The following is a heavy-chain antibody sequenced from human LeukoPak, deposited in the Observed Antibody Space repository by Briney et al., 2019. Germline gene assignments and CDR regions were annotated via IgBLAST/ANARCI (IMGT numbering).Heavy chain of an antibody. CDR1: GFTFSSYG. D-gene: IGHD5-18*01. Sequence: GGPLRLPCAASGFTFSSYGMHGVRQAPGKGLEGVAFIRYDGSNKYYADSVKGRCTISRDNSKNTLYLQMNSLIYEDTAVYYCAKDLESYGFTFWFDHWGQGTLVTVSS. V-gene: IGHV3-30*02. J-gene: IGHJ5*02. CDR2: IRYDGSNK. CDR3: AKDLESYGFTFWFDH.